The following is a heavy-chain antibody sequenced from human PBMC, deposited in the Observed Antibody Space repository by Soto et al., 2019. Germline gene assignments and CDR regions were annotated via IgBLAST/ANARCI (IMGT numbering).Heavy chain of an antibody. J-gene: IGHJ6*03. CDR1: GGSFSGYY. V-gene: IGHV4-34*01. CDR3: ARTGYCSGGSCYHYYYYYLDV. Sequence: SETLSLTCAVYGGSFSGYYWSWIRQPPGKGLEWIGEINHSGSTNYNPSLKSRVTISVDTSKNQFSLKLSSVTAADTAVYYCARTGYCSGGSCYHYYYYYLDVWGKGTTVTVSS. CDR2: INHSGST. D-gene: IGHD2-15*01.